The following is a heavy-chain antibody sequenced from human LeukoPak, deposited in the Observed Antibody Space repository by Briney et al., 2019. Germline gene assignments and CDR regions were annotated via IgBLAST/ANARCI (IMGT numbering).Heavy chain of an antibody. CDR3: TRANAYGLIDY. J-gene: IGHJ4*02. CDR2: IYYSGNT. CDR1: GSSISNYY. D-gene: IGHD3-10*01. V-gene: IGHV4-39*07. Sequence: SETLSLTCTVSGSSISNYYWGWIRQAPGKGLEWIGSIYYSGNTYYNSSLKSRVTISLDTSKNQFSLNLFSVTAADTAMYYCTRANAYGLIDYWGQGTLVTVSS.